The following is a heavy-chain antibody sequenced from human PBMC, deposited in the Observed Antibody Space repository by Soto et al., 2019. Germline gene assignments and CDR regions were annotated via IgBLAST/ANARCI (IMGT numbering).Heavy chain of an antibody. J-gene: IGHJ5*02. CDR3: AKGGSSWTEWFDP. CDR2: INPSSGGT. D-gene: IGHD6-13*01. Sequence: QVQLVQSGAEVKKPGASVKVSCKASGYPLTAKYLHWVRQAPGQGLEWMGWINPSSGGTKEAQKFRGRVTMTRDTSISAAYMELSRLTSDDTAVYYCAKGGSSWTEWFDPWDQGTLVTVSS. V-gene: IGHV1-2*02. CDR1: GYPLTAKY.